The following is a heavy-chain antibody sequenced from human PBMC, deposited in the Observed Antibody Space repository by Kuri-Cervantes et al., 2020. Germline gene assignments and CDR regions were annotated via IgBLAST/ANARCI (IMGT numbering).Heavy chain of an antibody. CDR1: EFTFSNYE. CDR2: ISSSGSNT. V-gene: IGHV3-48*03. D-gene: IGHD4-17*01. CDR3: AIAGDYTAFDI. Sequence: GGSLRLSCAASEFTFSNYETNWVRQAPGKGLEWLSYISSSGSNTYYADSVKGRFTISRDNAKNSLYLQMNSLSAEDTAVYYCAIAGDYTAFDIWGQETMVTVSS. J-gene: IGHJ3*02.